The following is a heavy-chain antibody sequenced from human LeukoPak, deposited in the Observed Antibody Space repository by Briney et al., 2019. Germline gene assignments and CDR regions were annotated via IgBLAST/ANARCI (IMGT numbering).Heavy chain of an antibody. Sequence: PGGSLRLSCAASGFTFSNYTMAWVRQVPGGGPGWVSGISGDGVFAYYADSVKGRFAISRDNSRSTVYLHMSSLRAEDTAVYYCAKDFGRNLGGPGSWGRGTLVTVSS. V-gene: IGHV3-23*01. CDR2: ISGDGVFA. J-gene: IGHJ5*02. CDR3: AKDFGRNLGGPGS. D-gene: IGHD3-10*01. CDR1: GFTFSNYT.